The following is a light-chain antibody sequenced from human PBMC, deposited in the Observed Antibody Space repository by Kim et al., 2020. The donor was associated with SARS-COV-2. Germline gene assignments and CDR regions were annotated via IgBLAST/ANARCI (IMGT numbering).Light chain of an antibody. CDR3: QQSYITPFT. CDR1: QGISSQ. CDR2: AAS. V-gene: IGKV1-39*01. J-gene: IGKJ3*01. Sequence: ASVGDGVTITGRTSQGISSQLNWYHQKPGRAPKLLIYAASTLQGGVPSRFSGSGSETDFTLTISSLQPEDFGTYFCQQSYITPFTFGPGTKVDIK.